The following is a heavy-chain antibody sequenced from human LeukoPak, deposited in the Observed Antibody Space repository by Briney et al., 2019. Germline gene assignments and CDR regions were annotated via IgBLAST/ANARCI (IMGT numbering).Heavy chain of an antibody. CDR1: GCRFPGFY. V-gene: IGHV5-51*01. D-gene: IGHD2-2*01. CDR3: AMSSSDCGSSIRCYLVY. J-gene: IGHJ4*02. Sequence: PGGSLKIPCQCSGCRFPGFYIHWMRLMLGTGLEWIGTFYPGNSDIKYSPSLQAQVTLSADRSISTAYLPWSSLKSSDTATYYCAMSSSDCGSSIRCYLVYWGQGPLVTVSS. CDR2: FYPGNSDI.